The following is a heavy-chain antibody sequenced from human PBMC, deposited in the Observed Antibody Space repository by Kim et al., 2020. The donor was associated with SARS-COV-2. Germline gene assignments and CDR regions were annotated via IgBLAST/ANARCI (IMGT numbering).Heavy chain of an antibody. J-gene: IGHJ6*02. CDR3: ARDRFTMVRGVTHYYYYYGMDV. Sequence: SETLSLTCAVSGGSISSSNWWSWVRQPPGKGLEWIGEIYHSGSTNYNPSLKSRVTISVDKSKNQFSLKLSSVTAADTAVYYCARDRFTMVRGVTHYYYYYGMDVWGQGTTVTVSS. CDR2: IYHSGST. V-gene: IGHV4-4*02. D-gene: IGHD3-10*01. CDR1: GGSISSSNW.